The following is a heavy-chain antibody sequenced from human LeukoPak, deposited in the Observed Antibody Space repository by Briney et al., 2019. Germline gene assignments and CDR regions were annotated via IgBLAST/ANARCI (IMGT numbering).Heavy chain of an antibody. CDR2: IWYDGSNK. V-gene: IGHV3-33*01. Sequence: GRSLRLSCAASGFTFSSYGMHWVRQAPGKGLEWVAVIWYDGSNKYYADSVKGRFTISRDNSKNTLYLQMNSLRAEDTAVYYCARSIAVAGTIDYWGQGTLVTVSS. J-gene: IGHJ4*02. CDR3: ARSIAVAGTIDY. D-gene: IGHD6-19*01. CDR1: GFTFSSYG.